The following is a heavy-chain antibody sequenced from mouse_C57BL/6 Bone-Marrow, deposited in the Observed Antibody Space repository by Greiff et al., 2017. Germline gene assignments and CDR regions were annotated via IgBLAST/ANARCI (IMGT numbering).Heavy chain of an antibody. CDR1: GFTFSSYA. Sequence: EVKLQESGGGLVKPGGSLKLSCAASGFTFSSYAMSWVRQTPEKRLEWVATISDGGSYTYYPDNVKGRFTISRDNAKNNLYLQMSHLKSEDTAMYTCARRGGNYYAMDYWGQGTSVTVSS. CDR2: ISDGGSYT. CDR3: ARRGGNYYAMDY. J-gene: IGHJ4*01. V-gene: IGHV5-4*03.